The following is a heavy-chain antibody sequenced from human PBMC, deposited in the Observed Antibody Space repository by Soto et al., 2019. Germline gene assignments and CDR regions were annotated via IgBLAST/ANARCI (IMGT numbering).Heavy chain of an antibody. D-gene: IGHD2-8*01. V-gene: IGHV1-2*04. J-gene: IGHJ6*02. CDR2: IDGDSGDT. CDR1: GYTFTNYY. CDR3: ARTPNNGRAGVYGMDV. Sequence: QVQLVQSGAEVKKPGASVKVSCKASGYTFTNYYIHWVRQAPGQGLEWMGWIDGDSGDTKDAQKFQGWVTMTRDTSINTAYMELSRLTSDDTAVYYCARTPNNGRAGVYGMDVWGQGTTVTDSS.